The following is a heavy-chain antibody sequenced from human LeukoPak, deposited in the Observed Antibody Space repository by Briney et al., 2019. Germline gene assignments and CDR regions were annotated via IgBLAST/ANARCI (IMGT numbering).Heavy chain of an antibody. V-gene: IGHV3-30*04. CDR2: IWYDGSNK. Sequence: GTSLRLSCAASGFTLNSYAMHWVRQAPGKGLEWVAVIWYDGSNKYYADSVKGRFTISRDNAKNSLYLQMNGLRAEDTAVYYCARDLGYDYVWGSYRGWFDPWGQGTLVTVSS. CDR1: GFTLNSYA. D-gene: IGHD3-16*02. CDR3: ARDLGYDYVWGSYRGWFDP. J-gene: IGHJ5*02.